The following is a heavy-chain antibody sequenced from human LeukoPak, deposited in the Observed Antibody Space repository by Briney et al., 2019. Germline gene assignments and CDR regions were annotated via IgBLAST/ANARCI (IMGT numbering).Heavy chain of an antibody. J-gene: IGHJ4*02. Sequence: PGGSLRLSCAASGFTFSSYSMNWVRQAPGKGLEWVSSISSSSSYIYYADSVKGRFTISRDNAKNSLYLQMNSLRAEDTAVYYCAREYGSGSYYYDYWGQGTLVTVSS. CDR3: AREYGSGSYYYDY. D-gene: IGHD3-10*01. CDR2: ISSSSSYI. V-gene: IGHV3-21*01. CDR1: GFTFSSYS.